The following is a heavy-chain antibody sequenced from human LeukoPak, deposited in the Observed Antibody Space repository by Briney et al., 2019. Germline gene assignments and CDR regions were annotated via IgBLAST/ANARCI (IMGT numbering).Heavy chain of an antibody. D-gene: IGHD6-13*01. CDR1: GYTFTGYY. J-gene: IGHJ5*02. CDR3: ARDSSSSWPPKFDP. Sequence: ASVKVSCKASGYTFTGYYMHWVRQAPGQGLEWMGWINPNSGGTNYAQKFQGWVTMTRDTSISTAYMELSRLRSDDTAVYYCARDSSSSWPPKFDPWGQGTLVTVSS. CDR2: INPNSGGT. V-gene: IGHV1-2*04.